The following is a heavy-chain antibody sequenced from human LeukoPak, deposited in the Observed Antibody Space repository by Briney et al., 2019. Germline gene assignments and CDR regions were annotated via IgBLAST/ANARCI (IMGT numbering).Heavy chain of an antibody. V-gene: IGHV3-53*01. CDR1: GFTVSSNY. CDR2: IYSGGST. D-gene: IGHD5-18*01. J-gene: IGHJ4*02. CDR3: AREADTAMGD. Sequence: GGSLRLSCAASGFTVSSNYMSWVRQAPGKGLEWVSVIYSGGSTYYADSVKGRFTISRDNSKNTLYLKMNSLRAEDTAVYYCAREADTAMGDWGQGTLVTVSS.